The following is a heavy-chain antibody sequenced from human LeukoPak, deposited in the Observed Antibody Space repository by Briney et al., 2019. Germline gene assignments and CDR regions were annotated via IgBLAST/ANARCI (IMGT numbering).Heavy chain of an antibody. D-gene: IGHD6-13*01. J-gene: IGHJ4*02. CDR2: ISSSSSCT. CDR1: GFTFSDYY. V-gene: IGHV3-11*05. Sequence: GGSLRLSCAASGFTFSDYYMSWIRQAPGKGLEWVSYISSSSSCTNYADSVKGRFTISRDNAKNSLYLQMNSLRAEDTAVYYCARAIAAAASYYFGYWGQGTLVTVSS. CDR3: ARAIAAAASYYFGY.